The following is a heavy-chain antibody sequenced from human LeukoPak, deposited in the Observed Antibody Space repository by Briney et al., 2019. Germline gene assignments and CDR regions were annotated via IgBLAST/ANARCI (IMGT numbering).Heavy chain of an antibody. J-gene: IGHJ4*02. V-gene: IGHV4-61*01. Sequence: PSETLSLTCTVSGGSVSSGSYYWSWIRQPPGKGLEWIGYIYYSGSTNYNPSLKSRVTISVDTSKNQFSLKLSSVTAADTAAYYCARVSGLDYSNYYFDYWGQGTLVTVSS. CDR3: ARVSGLDYSNYYFDY. CDR1: GGSVSSGSYY. D-gene: IGHD4-11*01. CDR2: IYYSGST.